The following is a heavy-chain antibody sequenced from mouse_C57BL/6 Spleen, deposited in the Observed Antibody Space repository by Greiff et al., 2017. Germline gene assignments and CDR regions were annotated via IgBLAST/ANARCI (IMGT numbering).Heavy chain of an antibody. J-gene: IGHJ4*01. V-gene: IGHV1-52*01. CDR1: GYTFTSYW. Sequence: QVQLQQPGAELVRPGSSVKLSCKASGYTFTSYWMHWVKQRPIQGLEWIGNIDPSDSATHYNQKFKDKATLTVAKSSSTAYMQLSSLTSEDSAVYYCAMSFYYAMDYWGQGTSVTVSS. CDR3: AMSFYYAMDY. CDR2: IDPSDSAT.